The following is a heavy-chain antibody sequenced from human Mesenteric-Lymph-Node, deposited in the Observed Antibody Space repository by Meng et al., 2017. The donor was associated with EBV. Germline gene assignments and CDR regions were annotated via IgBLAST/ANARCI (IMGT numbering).Heavy chain of an antibody. D-gene: IGHD2-21*02. CDR2: IIHSGRT. CDR3: ARHPLRWGPFDP. J-gene: IGHJ5*02. CDR1: GGSFSAYY. Sequence: HRQHWGTRRLKPSETLSLTCAVYGGSFSAYYWNYIRQPPGKGLEWIGEIIHSGRTNYNPSLKSRVAISLATSRKQFSLILRSVTAADTAIYYCARHPLRWGPFDPWGQGTLVTVSS. V-gene: IGHV4-34*12.